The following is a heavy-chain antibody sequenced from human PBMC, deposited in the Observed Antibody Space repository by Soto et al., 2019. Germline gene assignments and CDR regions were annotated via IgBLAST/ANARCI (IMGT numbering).Heavy chain of an antibody. Sequence: GGSLRLSCAASGFTFSSYSMNWVRQAPGKGLEWVSSISSSSSYIYYADSVKGRLTISRDNAKNSLYLQMNSLRAEDTAVYYCARDRVLLWFGETNWFDPWGQGTLVTVSS. D-gene: IGHD3-10*01. CDR1: GFTFSSYS. J-gene: IGHJ5*02. V-gene: IGHV3-21*01. CDR2: ISSSSSYI. CDR3: ARDRVLLWFGETNWFDP.